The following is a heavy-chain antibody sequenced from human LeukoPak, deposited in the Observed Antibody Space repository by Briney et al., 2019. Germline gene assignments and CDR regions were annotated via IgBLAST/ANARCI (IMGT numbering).Heavy chain of an antibody. J-gene: IGHJ4*02. CDR3: TKGYYEPFDS. V-gene: IGHV4-59*02. CDR1: GASVNSYY. D-gene: IGHD3-22*01. CDR2: ISDSGRT. Sequence: SETLSLTCTVSGASVNSYYWDWIRQPPGKGLEWIGCISDSGRTYYNPSLKSRVTISLGTSNNQFSLRLTSVTAADSAMYYCTKGYYEPFDSWGQGTLVTVSS.